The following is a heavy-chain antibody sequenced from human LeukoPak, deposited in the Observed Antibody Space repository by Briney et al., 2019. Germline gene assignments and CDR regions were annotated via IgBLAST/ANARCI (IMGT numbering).Heavy chain of an antibody. J-gene: IGHJ6*02. V-gene: IGHV3-21*01. CDR1: GFTFSSYS. CDR3: ARSLGYSGYDPNFYYYGMDV. Sequence: GGSLRLSCAASGFTFSSYSMNWVRQAPGKGLGWVSSISSSSSYIYYADSVKGRFTISRDNAKNSLYLQMNSLRAEDTAVYYCARSLGYSGYDPNFYYYGMDVWGQGTTVTVSS. D-gene: IGHD5-12*01. CDR2: ISSSSSYI.